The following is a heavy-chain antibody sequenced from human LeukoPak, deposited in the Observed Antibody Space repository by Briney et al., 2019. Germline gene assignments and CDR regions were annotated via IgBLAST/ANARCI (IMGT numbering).Heavy chain of an antibody. V-gene: IGHV3-74*01. CDR3: AKSRGSYWVPEFDY. Sequence: GGSLRLSCAASGFTFSNYWRHWVRQAPGKGLVWFSRINSDGINTSYADSVKGRFTISRDNSKNTLYLQMNSLRAEDTAIYYCAKSRGSYWVPEFDYWGQGTLVTVSS. J-gene: IGHJ4*02. D-gene: IGHD1-26*01. CDR1: GFTFSNYW. CDR2: INSDGINT.